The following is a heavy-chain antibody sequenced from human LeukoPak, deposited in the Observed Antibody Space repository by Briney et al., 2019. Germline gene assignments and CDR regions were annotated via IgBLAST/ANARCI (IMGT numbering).Heavy chain of an antibody. CDR1: GFTFTNYG. D-gene: IGHD2-2*01. V-gene: IGHV3-30*02. J-gene: IGHJ4*02. Sequence: GGTLRLSCAASGFTFTNYGMHWVRQAPGKGLEGVAFIDFDESTKYSADSVNGRFTISRDNSKTTLYLQMNSLRPEDTALYYCTNHISVHCTRTSCYDYWGQGTLVTVSS. CDR2: IDFDESTK. CDR3: TNHISVHCTRTSCYDY.